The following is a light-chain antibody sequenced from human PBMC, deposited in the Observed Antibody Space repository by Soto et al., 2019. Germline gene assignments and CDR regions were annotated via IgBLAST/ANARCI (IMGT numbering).Light chain of an antibody. Sequence: EIVMTQSPVTLSVSPGERATLSCRASQSVSSYLAWYQQKPGQAPRLLIYDASNRATGIPARFSGSGSGTEFTLTISSLQSEDFAAYYCQQYNNWPPITFGPGTKVDIK. CDR2: DAS. V-gene: IGKV3D-15*01. CDR1: QSVSSY. CDR3: QQYNNWPPIT. J-gene: IGKJ3*01.